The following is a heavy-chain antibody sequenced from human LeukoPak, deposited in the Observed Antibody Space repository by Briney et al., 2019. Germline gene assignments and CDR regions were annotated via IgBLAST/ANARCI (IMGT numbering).Heavy chain of an antibody. Sequence: GGSLRLSCAASGFTFSSYAKSWVRQAPGKGLEWVSVINGSGGSTYYADSVKGRFTISRDNSKSTLYLQMNSLRAEDTAVYYCAKEALITMIVVQIDCWGQGTPVTVSS. D-gene: IGHD3-22*01. CDR3: AKEALITMIVVQIDC. CDR1: GFTFSSYA. J-gene: IGHJ4*02. CDR2: INGSGGST. V-gene: IGHV3-23*01.